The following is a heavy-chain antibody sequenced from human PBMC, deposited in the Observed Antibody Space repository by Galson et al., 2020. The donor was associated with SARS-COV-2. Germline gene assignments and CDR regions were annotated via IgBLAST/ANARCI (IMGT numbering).Heavy chain of an antibody. D-gene: IGHD6-19*01. Sequence: GESLKISCAASGFAFSRYWMSWLRQAPGKGLEWVAHIQHNGGEKYYLESVTGRFTISRDNVRNSLSLQMDSLRVEDTAVYYCARHGASSGWYEGIDYWGQGTLVTVSS. CDR1: GFAFSRYW. CDR2: IQHNGGEK. CDR3: ARHGASSGWYEGIDY. V-gene: IGHV3-7*01. J-gene: IGHJ4*02.